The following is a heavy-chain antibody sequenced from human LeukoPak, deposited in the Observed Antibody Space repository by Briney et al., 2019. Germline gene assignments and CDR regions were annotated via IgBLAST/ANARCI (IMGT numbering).Heavy chain of an antibody. Sequence: SVTVSCKASGGTFKNYGFSWVRQAPGQGLEWMGGIMPLSGTAKYAQKFQGRVTITADESTSTAYMEVSSLRSDDTAVYFCARGSLSGTPYHYYYYMDVWGRGTTVTVPS. D-gene: IGHD1-7*01. CDR3: ARGSLSGTPYHYYYYMDV. V-gene: IGHV1-69*01. CDR2: IMPLSGTA. J-gene: IGHJ6*03. CDR1: GGTFKNYG.